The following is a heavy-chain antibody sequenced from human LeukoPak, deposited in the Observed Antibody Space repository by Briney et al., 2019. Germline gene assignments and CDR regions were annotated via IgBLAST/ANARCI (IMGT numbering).Heavy chain of an antibody. CDR1: GGSFSGYY. Sequence: SETLSLTCAVYGGSFSGYYWSWIRQPPGKGLEWIGEINHGGSTNYNPSLKSRVTISVDTSKNQFSLKLSSVTAADTAVYYCASWEPPVDYWGQGTLVTVSS. J-gene: IGHJ4*02. V-gene: IGHV4-34*01. CDR2: INHGGST. D-gene: IGHD1-26*01. CDR3: ASWEPPVDY.